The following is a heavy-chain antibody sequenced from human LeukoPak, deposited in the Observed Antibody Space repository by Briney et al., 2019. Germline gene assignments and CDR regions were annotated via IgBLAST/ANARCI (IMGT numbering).Heavy chain of an antibody. D-gene: IGHD1-1*01. V-gene: IGHV4-4*02. Sequence: SETLSLTCAVSGGSISSSNWWSWVRQPPGKGLEWIGEIYHSGTANYNPSLKSRVTISVDKSKNQFSLRLSSVTAADTAVYYCARAPNWKHFDYWGQGTLVTVSS. J-gene: IGHJ4*02. CDR3: ARAPNWKHFDY. CDR2: IYHSGTA. CDR1: GGSISSSNW.